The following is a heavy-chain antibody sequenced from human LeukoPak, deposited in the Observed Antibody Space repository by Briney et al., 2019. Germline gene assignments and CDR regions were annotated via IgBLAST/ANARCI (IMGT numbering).Heavy chain of an antibody. CDR3: AREPHFDY. Sequence: SETLSLTCTVSGGSIGSYYWSWIRQPPGKGLEWIGYIYYSGSTNYNPSLKSRVTISVDTSKNQFSLKLSSVTAADTAVYYCAREPHFDYWGQGTLVTVSS. CDR2: IYYSGST. J-gene: IGHJ4*02. CDR1: GGSIGSYY. V-gene: IGHV4-59*01.